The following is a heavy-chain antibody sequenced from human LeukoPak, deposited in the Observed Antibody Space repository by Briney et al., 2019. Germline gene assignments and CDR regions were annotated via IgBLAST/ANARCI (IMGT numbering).Heavy chain of an antibody. D-gene: IGHD1-14*01. CDR1: GDSFTSYW. CDR2: IYPADSDT. V-gene: IGHV5-51*01. CDR3: ARRKYYSTWFDP. J-gene: IGHJ5*02. Sequence: GASLQISCQFSGDSFTSYWIGWVRQLPGKGLEWMGIIYPADSDTQYSPSFQGQVTISADKSISTVYLQWSSLKASDTAFYYCARRKYYSTWFDPWGPGTLVTVSS.